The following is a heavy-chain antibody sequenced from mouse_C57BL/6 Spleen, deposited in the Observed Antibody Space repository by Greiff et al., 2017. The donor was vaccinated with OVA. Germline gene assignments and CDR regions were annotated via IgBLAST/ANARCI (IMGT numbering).Heavy chain of an antibody. Sequence: EVHLQESGGGLVKPGGSLKLSCAASGFTFSSYAMSWVRQTPEKRLEWVATISDGGSYTYYPDNVKGRFTISRDNAKNNLYLQMSHLKSEDTAMYYCARDEGYGYDVDWYFDVWGTGTTVTVSS. J-gene: IGHJ1*03. CDR1: GFTFSSYA. V-gene: IGHV5-4*01. D-gene: IGHD2-2*01. CDR2: ISDGGSYT. CDR3: ARDEGYGYDVDWYFDV.